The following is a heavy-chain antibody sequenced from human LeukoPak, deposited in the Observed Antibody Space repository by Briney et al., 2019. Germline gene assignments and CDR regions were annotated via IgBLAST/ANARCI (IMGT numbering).Heavy chain of an antibody. J-gene: IGHJ6*02. D-gene: IGHD3-10*01. V-gene: IGHV1-18*01. CDR3: AKVRSPYYYASGSPAVDGMDV. CDR1: GYTFITYG. Sequence: RASVKVSCKASGYTFITYGISWVRQAPGQGLEWMGWIGTYNGDTNYAQRFQGRVTMTTDTATNTAYMELKCLTSGDTAVYYCAKVRSPYYYASGSPAVDGMDVWGQGTTVTVSS. CDR2: IGTYNGDT.